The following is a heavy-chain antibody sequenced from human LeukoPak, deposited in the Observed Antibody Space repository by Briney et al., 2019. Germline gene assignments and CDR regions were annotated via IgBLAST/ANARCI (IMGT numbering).Heavy chain of an antibody. CDR2: IRSNTYGGTT. V-gene: IGHV3-49*04. J-gene: IGHJ6*03. Sequence: GGSLRLSCTASGFAFGDHGMTWVRQAPGKGLEWLGFIRSNTYGGTTENAASVKGRFTISRDDSKSIAYLQMGNLGTEDTAMYYCARYFLGANYYYMDVWGKGTTVTVSS. D-gene: IGHD3-16*01. CDR1: GFAFGDHG. CDR3: ARYFLGANYYYMDV.